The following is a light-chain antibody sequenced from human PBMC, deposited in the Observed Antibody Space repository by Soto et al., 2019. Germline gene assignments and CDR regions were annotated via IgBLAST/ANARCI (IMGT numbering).Light chain of an antibody. Sequence: QSVLTQPPSVSGAPGQRVTISCTGSSSNIGAGFDVHWYQQLPGTAPKLLIYSNINRPSGVPDRFSGSKSGTSASLAITGLQAEDEDDDYCQSYDGSLSAVVFGGGTKLTVL. CDR3: QSYDGSLSAVV. CDR2: SNI. J-gene: IGLJ2*01. CDR1: SSNIGAGFD. V-gene: IGLV1-40*01.